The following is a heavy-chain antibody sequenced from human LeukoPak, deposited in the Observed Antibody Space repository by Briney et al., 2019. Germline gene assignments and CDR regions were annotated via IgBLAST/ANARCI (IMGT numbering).Heavy chain of an antibody. D-gene: IGHD3-22*01. CDR2: INPNSGGA. CDR1: GYTFTGYY. J-gene: IGHJ4*02. Sequence: ASVKVSCKASGYTFTGYYMHWVRQAPGQGLEWMGWINPNSGGANYAQKFQGRVTMTRDTSISTAYMELSRLRSDDTAVYYCARTAYYYDSSGYYDYWGQGTLVTVSS. V-gene: IGHV1-2*02. CDR3: ARTAYYYDSSGYYDY.